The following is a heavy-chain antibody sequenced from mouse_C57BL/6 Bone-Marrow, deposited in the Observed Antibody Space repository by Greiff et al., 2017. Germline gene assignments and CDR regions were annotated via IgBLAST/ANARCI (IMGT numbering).Heavy chain of an antibody. CDR1: GYTFTNYW. V-gene: IGHV1-63*01. J-gene: IGHJ4*01. CDR2: IYPGGGYT. Sequence: QVQLQQSGAELVRPGTSVKMSCKASGYTFTNYWIGWAKQRPGHGLEWIGEIYPGGGYTNYNEQFKGTATLTADQSSSTAYMQFSSLASEDSAIYYCARSKYYAMDYWGQGTSVTVSS. CDR3: ARSKYYAMDY.